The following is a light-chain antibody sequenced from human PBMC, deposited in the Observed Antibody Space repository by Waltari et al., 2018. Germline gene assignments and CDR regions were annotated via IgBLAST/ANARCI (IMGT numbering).Light chain of an antibody. CDR3: QSADISGTYVV. CDR1: ALPKQY. Sequence: SYELTQPPSVSVSPGQTARITCSGDALPKQYAFWYQQRPGQAPELGMKKDTGRPSGIPERVSGSRSGTTVTLTISGVQAEDEADYYCQSADISGTYVVFGGGTKLTVL. V-gene: IGLV3-25*03. J-gene: IGLJ2*01. CDR2: KDT.